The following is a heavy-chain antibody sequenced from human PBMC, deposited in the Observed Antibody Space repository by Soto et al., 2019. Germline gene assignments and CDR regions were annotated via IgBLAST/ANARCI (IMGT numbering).Heavy chain of an antibody. V-gene: IGHV1-69*13. J-gene: IGHJ5*02. Sequence: SVKVSCKASGGTFSSYAISWVRQAPGQGLEWMGGIIPIFGTANYAQKFQGRVTITADESTSTAYMELSSLRSEDTDVYYCASNNGVNTRPDWFDHWGQGTLLTVSS. CDR3: ASNNGVNTRPDWFDH. CDR1: GGTFSSYA. D-gene: IGHD2-8*01. CDR2: IIPIFGTA.